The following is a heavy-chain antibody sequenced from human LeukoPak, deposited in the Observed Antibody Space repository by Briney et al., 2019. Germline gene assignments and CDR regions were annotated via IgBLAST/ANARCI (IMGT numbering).Heavy chain of an antibody. CDR3: ARVLSGSWDWFDP. J-gene: IGHJ5*02. Sequence: GGSLRLSCAASGFTFSIYTMNWVRQAPGKGLEWVSSISTSSSYIYYADSVKGRFTISRDNAKNSLYLQMNSLRAEDTAVYYCARVLSGSWDWFDPWGQGTLVTVSS. V-gene: IGHV3-21*01. CDR2: ISTSSSYI. D-gene: IGHD3-22*01. CDR1: GFTFSIYT.